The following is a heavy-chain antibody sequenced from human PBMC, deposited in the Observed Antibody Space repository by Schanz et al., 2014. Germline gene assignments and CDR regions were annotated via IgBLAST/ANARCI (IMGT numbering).Heavy chain of an antibody. D-gene: IGHD3-10*01. CDR3: AKDFTGSGISFNS. CDR2: ISGSGDNT. CDR1: GLTFSNHA. J-gene: IGHJ5*01. V-gene: IGHV3-23*04. Sequence: EVQLVESGGGLVQPGGSLRLSCAASGLTFSNHAMSWVRQAPGKGLEWVSAISGSGDNTFYADSVRGRFTISRDNSRNTLYLQMNSLSAEDTAVYSCAKDFTGSGISFNSWGQGTLVSVSS.